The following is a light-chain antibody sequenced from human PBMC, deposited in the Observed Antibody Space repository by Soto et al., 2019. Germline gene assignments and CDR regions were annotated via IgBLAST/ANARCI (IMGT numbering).Light chain of an antibody. CDR3: QQYNNWPGT. J-gene: IGKJ1*01. CDR2: AAS. Sequence: IRMAQSPATLSVSPGERATLSCRASQSVSSNLAWYQQKPGQAPRLLIYAASTRATGIPARFSGSGSGTEVTLIISSLQSEDCAVYYCQQYNNWPGTFGQGTKVEIK. CDR1: QSVSSN. V-gene: IGKV3-15*01.